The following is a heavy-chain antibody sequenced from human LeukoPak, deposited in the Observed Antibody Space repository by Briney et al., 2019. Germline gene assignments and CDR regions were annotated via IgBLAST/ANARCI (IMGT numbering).Heavy chain of an antibody. CDR2: VSGSGSST. D-gene: IGHD3-9*01. V-gene: IGHV3-23*01. CDR3: AKMNVLTGYYTPNFDF. Sequence: GGSLRLSCAASGFTFSSYAMRWVRQAPRKGLEWVSVVSGSGSSTHYADSVKGRFTISRDNSKNTLYLQMSSLSGEDTAVYYCAKMNVLTGYYTPNFDFWGQGTLVTVSS. CDR1: GFTFSSYA. J-gene: IGHJ4*02.